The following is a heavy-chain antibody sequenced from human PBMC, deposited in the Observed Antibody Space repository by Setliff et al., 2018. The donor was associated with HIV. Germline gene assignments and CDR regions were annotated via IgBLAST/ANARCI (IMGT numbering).Heavy chain of an antibody. D-gene: IGHD4-17*01. Sequence: GGSLRLSCRGSGFTFSTAWMNWVRQAPGKGLEWLSYISGTGSTTYFADSVKGRFSISRDNAKTSLYLQMSSLRAEDTAVYFCARNLGVAALGDDGQVDHYYYYMDVWGKGTSVTVSS. CDR3: ARNLGVAALGDDGQVDHYYYYMDV. CDR1: GFTFSTAW. CDR2: ISGTGSTT. J-gene: IGHJ6*03. V-gene: IGHV3-48*04.